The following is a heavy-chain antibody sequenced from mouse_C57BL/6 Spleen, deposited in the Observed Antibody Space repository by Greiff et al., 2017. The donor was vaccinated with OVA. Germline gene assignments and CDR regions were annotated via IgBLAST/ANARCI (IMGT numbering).Heavy chain of an antibody. D-gene: IGHD1-1*01. J-gene: IGHJ3*01. V-gene: IGHV5-6*01. Sequence: EVQLVESGGDLVKPGGSLKLSCAASGFTFSSYGMSWVRQTPDKRLEWVATISSGGSYTYYPDSVKGRFTISRDNAKNTLYLQMSSLKSEDTAMYYCARHKDYYGSTPWFAYWGQGTLVTVSA. CDR3: ARHKDYYGSTPWFAY. CDR1: GFTFSSYG. CDR2: ISSGGSYT.